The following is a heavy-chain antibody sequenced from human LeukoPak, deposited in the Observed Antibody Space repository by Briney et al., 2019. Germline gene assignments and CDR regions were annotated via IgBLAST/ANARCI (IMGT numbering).Heavy chain of an antibody. V-gene: IGHV3-30*04. Sequence: AGGSLRLSCAASGFTFSSYAMHWVRQAPGKGLEWVAVISYDGSNKYYADSVKGRFTISRDNAKNTLYLQMNSLRAEDTAVYYCARVNWNDAESVGDAFDIWGQGTMVTVSS. J-gene: IGHJ3*02. CDR3: ARVNWNDAESVGDAFDI. D-gene: IGHD1-1*01. CDR1: GFTFSSYA. CDR2: ISYDGSNK.